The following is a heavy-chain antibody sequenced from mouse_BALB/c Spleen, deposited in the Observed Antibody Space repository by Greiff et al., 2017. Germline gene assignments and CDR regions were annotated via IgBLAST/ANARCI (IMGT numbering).Heavy chain of an antibody. CDR2: IDPENGDT. V-gene: IGHV14-4*02. CDR1: GFNIKDYY. CDR3: NEGGGNYFPFDY. D-gene: IGHD2-1*01. Sequence: EVQRVESGAELVRSGASVKLSCTASGFNIKDYYMHWVKQRPEQGLEWIGWIDPENGDTEYAPKFQGKATMTADTSSNTADLQLSSLTSEDTAVYSCNEGGGNYFPFDYWGQGTTLTVSS. J-gene: IGHJ2*01.